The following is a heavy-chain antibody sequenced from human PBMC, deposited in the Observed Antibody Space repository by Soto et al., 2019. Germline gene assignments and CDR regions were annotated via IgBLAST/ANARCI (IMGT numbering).Heavy chain of an antibody. V-gene: IGHV1-24*01. J-gene: IGHJ5*02. Sequence: QVQLVQSGAEVKKPGASVKVSCKVSGYTLTELSMHWVRQAPGKGLEWMGGFDAEDGETIYAQKFQGRVTMTEDTSTDTAYMELSSLRSEDTAVYYCATSPDCSGGSCYERGDWFDPWGQGTLVTVSS. D-gene: IGHD2-15*01. CDR1: GYTLTELS. CDR3: ATSPDCSGGSCYERGDWFDP. CDR2: FDAEDGET.